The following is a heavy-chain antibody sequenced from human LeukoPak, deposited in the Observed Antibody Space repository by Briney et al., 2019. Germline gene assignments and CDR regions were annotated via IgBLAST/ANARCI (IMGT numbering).Heavy chain of an antibody. D-gene: IGHD6-13*01. Sequence: PGGSLRLSCAASGFTFSSYAMHWVRQAPGKGLEWVAVISYDGSNKYYADSVKGRFTISRDNSKNTLYLQMNSLRAEDTAVYYCASVSKQQLVPVGDIWGQGTMVTVSS. V-gene: IGHV3-30-3*01. CDR2: ISYDGSNK. CDR3: ASVSKQQLVPVGDI. J-gene: IGHJ3*02. CDR1: GFTFSSYA.